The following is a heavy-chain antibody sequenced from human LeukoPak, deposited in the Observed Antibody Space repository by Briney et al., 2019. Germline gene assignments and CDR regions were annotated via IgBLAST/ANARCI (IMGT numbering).Heavy chain of an antibody. CDR2: ISGSGGST. J-gene: IGHJ4*02. D-gene: IGHD3-22*01. V-gene: IGHV3-23*01. Sequence: PGGSLRLSCAASGFTFSSYAMSWVRQAPGKGLEWVSAISGSGGSTYYADSVKGRFTISRDNSKNTLYLQMNSLRAEDTAVYYCAKNGDGSGYTDAEFDYWGQGTLVTVSS. CDR1: GFTFSSYA. CDR3: AKNGDGSGYTDAEFDY.